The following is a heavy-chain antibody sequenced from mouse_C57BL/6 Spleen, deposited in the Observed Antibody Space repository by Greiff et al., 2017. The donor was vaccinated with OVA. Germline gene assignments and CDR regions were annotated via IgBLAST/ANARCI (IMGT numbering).Heavy chain of an antibody. CDR1: GYTFTSSW. Sequence: QVQLQQPGAELVKPGASVKLSCKASGYTFTSSWMHWVKQRPGQGLEWIGMIHPNSGSTNYNEKFKSKATLTVDKSSSTAYIQLSSLTSEDSAVYYCAHSQDYFDYWGQGTTLTVSS. J-gene: IGHJ2*01. V-gene: IGHV1-64*01. CDR3: AHSQDYFDY. CDR2: IHPNSGST.